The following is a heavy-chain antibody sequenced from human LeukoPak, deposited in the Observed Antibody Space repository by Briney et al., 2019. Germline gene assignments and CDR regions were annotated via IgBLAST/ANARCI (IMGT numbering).Heavy chain of an antibody. J-gene: IGHJ6*03. D-gene: IGHD6-19*01. CDR2: IKQDGIEN. V-gene: IGHV3-7*01. CDR1: GFTFSSYW. Sequence: GGSLRLSCAASGFTFSSYWMSSVRQAPGKWLEWVANIKQDGIENYYVDSVKGRFTISRDTAKNSLYQQMDSLRAAHTAVYYCARELGQRLVYYYYYYMDVWRKGTTVTISS. CDR3: ARELGQRLVYYYYYYMDV.